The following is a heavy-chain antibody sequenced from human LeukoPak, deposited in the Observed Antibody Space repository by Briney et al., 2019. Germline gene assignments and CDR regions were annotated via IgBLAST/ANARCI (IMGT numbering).Heavy chain of an antibody. Sequence: ASVKVSCKASGGTFSSYAISWVRQAPGQGLEWMGGIIPIFGTANYAQKFQGRVTITADESTSTAYMELRSLRSDDTAVYYCARARQQLVWANWFDPWGQGTLVTVSS. D-gene: IGHD6-13*01. CDR1: GGTFSSYA. V-gene: IGHV1-69*13. CDR3: ARARQQLVWANWFDP. J-gene: IGHJ5*02. CDR2: IIPIFGTA.